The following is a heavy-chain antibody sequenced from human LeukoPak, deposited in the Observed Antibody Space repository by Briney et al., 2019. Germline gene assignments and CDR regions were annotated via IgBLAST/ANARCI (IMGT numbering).Heavy chain of an antibody. Sequence: SETLSLTCAVSGGSISSGGYSWSWIRQPPGKGLEWIGYIYHSGSTYYNPSLKSRVTISVDRSKNQFSLKLSSVTAADTAVYYCARGLLRGIAVAGTWGQGTLVTVSS. CDR3: ARGLLRGIAVAGT. J-gene: IGHJ4*02. D-gene: IGHD6-19*01. CDR1: GGSISSGGYS. CDR2: IYHSGST. V-gene: IGHV4-30-2*01.